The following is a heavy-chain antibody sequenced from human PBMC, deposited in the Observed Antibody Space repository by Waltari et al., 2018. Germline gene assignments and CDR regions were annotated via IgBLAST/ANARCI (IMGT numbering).Heavy chain of an antibody. CDR1: GGSLSSSRYY. CDR3: TRYPGIAVGGLGY. D-gene: IGHD6-13*01. Sequence: QLQLQESGPGLVTPSETLSLTCTVSGGSLSSSRYYWGWIRQPPGKGLEWIGSIYYSGSTYSNPSLKSRITISADTSKNQFSLKLSSVTAADTAVYYCTRYPGIAVGGLGYWGQGTLVTVSS. J-gene: IGHJ4*02. V-gene: IGHV4-39*01. CDR2: IYYSGST.